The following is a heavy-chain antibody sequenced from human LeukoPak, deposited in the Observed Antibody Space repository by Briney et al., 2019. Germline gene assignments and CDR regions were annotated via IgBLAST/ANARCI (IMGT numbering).Heavy chain of an antibody. CDR2: ISNSGGDT. V-gene: IGHV3-23*01. CDR1: GFTFSSYA. D-gene: IGHD3-22*01. J-gene: IGHJ4*02. Sequence: GGSLRLSCAASGFTFSSYAMSWVRQAPGKGLEWVAAISNSGGDTFYSDSGKGRFTIARDNSKNTLYLQMNSLRAEDTAVYYCAKSYAYYYDSSGYGDFDYWGQGTLVTVSS. CDR3: AKSYAYYYDSSGYGDFDY.